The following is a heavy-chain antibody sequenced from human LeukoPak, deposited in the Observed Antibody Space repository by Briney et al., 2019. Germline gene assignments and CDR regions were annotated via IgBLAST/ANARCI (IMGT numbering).Heavy chain of an antibody. D-gene: IGHD3-22*01. J-gene: IGHJ4*02. V-gene: IGHV1-2*02. CDR1: GYTFTGYC. CDR3: ARVGEWYYYSSTYRVFDY. Sequence: GASVTVSCKASGYTFTGYCVHWVRQGPGPGLEWMGWLNPNRAGTSYPQKFQGRVTMSRDTSISTAYMELSRLRSDDTAVYYCARVGEWYYYSSTYRVFDYRGQRTLVTVSS. CDR2: LNPNRAGT.